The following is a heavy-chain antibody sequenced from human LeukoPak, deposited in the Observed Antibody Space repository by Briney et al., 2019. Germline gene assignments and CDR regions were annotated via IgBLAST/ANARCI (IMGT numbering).Heavy chain of an antibody. CDR2: IYTSGST. V-gene: IGHV4-4*07. J-gene: IGHJ6*02. D-gene: IGHD3-10*01. Sequence: PSETLSLTCTVSGGSISSYYWSWIRQPAGKGLEWIGRIYTSGSTNYNPSLKSRVTMSVDTSKNQFSLKLSSVTAADTAVYYCAREHGGPLLWFGELSPYYYYGMDVWGQGTTVTVSS. CDR3: AREHGGPLLWFGELSPYYYYGMDV. CDR1: GGSISSYY.